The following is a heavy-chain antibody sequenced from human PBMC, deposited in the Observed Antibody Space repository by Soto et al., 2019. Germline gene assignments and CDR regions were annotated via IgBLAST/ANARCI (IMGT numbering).Heavy chain of an antibody. CDR1: GYTFTSYA. V-gene: IGHV1-3*01. CDR2: INAGNGNT. Sequence: ASVKVSCKASGYTFTSYAMHWVRQAPGQRLEWMGWINAGNGNTKYSQKLQDRVTITRDTSASTAYMDLSSLRSEDTAVYYCSRAGYYDPPPLFDIWGQGTMVTVSS. CDR3: SRAGYYDPPPLFDI. D-gene: IGHD3-22*01. J-gene: IGHJ3*02.